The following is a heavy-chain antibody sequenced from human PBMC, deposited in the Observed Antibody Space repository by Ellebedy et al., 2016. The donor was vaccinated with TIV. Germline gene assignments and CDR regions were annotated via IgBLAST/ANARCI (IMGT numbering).Heavy chain of an antibody. CDR3: ARDPGGGGDFGDNRFYP. J-gene: IGHJ5*02. V-gene: IGHV3-66*01. D-gene: IGHD2-21*01. CDR2: LYPDAKT. CDR1: GIIVSDYF. Sequence: GESLKISCEASGIIVSDYFMNWVRQAPGKGLEWVSVLYPDAKTNYTDSVNGRFNVSRDSSKNTLYLQMNSLTAEDTAVYYCARDPGGGGDFGDNRFYPWGQGTLVTVSS.